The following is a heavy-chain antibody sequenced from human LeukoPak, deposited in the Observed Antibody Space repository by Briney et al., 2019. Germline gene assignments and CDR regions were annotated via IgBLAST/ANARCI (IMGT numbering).Heavy chain of an antibody. J-gene: IGHJ6*02. D-gene: IGHD3-9*01. Sequence: SVKVSCKASGGTFSSYAISWVRQAPGQGLEWMGRIIPILGIANYAQKFQGRVTITADKSTSTAYMELSSLRSEDTAVYYCAREDYDILTGYPTDYYYYGMDVWGQGTTVTVSS. CDR1: GGTFSSYA. V-gene: IGHV1-69*04. CDR3: AREDYDILTGYPTDYYYYGMDV. CDR2: IIPILGIA.